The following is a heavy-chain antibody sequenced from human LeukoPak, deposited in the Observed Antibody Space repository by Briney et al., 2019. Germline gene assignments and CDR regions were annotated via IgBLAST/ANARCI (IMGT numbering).Heavy chain of an antibody. CDR2: ISGDGTAR. J-gene: IGHJ5*02. CDR3: ARGRGSYGWFDP. Sequence: PGGSLRLSCAASGFTSSSYWMHWVRQVPGKGLVWVSRISGDGTARNYADSVKGRFTISRDDAKNTVDLQMNSLRVEDTAVYYCARGRGSYGWFDPWGQGTLVTVSS. CDR1: GFTSSSYW. V-gene: IGHV3-74*01. D-gene: IGHD3-10*01.